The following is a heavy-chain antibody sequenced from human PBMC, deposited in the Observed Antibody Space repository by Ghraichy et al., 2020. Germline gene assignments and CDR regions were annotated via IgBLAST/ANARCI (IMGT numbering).Heavy chain of an antibody. CDR2: INHSGST. D-gene: IGHD2-21*02. Sequence: SETLSLTCAVYGGSFSAYYWSWIRQPPGKGLEWIGEINHSGSTNYNPSLKSRVTISLDTSKNQFSLKLSSVTAADTAMYYCATVRGFCGGDCYPSLDYWGQGTLVTVSS. J-gene: IGHJ4*02. CDR3: ATVRGFCGGDCYPSLDY. V-gene: IGHV4-34*01. CDR1: GGSFSAYY.